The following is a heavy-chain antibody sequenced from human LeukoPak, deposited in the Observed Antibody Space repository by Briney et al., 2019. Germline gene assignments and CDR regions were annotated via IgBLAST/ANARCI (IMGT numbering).Heavy chain of an antibody. CDR3: ARGPSGYHNT. CDR1: GFTFSSYG. V-gene: IGHV3-23*01. D-gene: IGHD5-12*01. Sequence: GTLRLSCAASGFTFSSYGMSWVRQAPGKGLEWVSAISGSGGSTYYADSVKGRFTISRDNSKNTLYLQMNSLRAEDTAVYYCARGPSGYHNTGGQGTLVTVSS. J-gene: IGHJ4*02. CDR2: ISGSGGST.